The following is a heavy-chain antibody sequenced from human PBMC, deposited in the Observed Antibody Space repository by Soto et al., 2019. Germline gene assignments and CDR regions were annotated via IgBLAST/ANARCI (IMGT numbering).Heavy chain of an antibody. J-gene: IGHJ4*02. CDR2: IYTSESI. CDR3: AVDYGGNCFDY. CDR1: GGSISIYY. V-gene: IGHV4-4*07. D-gene: IGHD4-17*01. Sequence: SETLSLTCTVSGGSISIYYWSWIRQPAGKGLEWIGRIYTSESINYNPSLKSRVTMSVDTSKNQFSLKLNSVTAADTAVYYCAVDYGGNCFDYWGRGTLVTVS.